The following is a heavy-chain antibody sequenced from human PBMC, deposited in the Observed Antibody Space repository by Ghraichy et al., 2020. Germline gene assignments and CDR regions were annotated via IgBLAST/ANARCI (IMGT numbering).Heavy chain of an antibody. J-gene: IGHJ6*03. CDR3: ARTHYELEYYYYYYYMDV. D-gene: IGHD3-3*01. CDR2: IYYSGST. CDR1: GGSISSYY. V-gene: IGHV4-59*01. Sequence: ETLSLTCTVSGGSISSYYWSWIRQPPGKGLEWIGYIYYSGSTNYNPSLKSRVTISVDTSKNQFSLKLSSVTAADTAVYYCARTHYELEYYYYYYYMDVWGKGTTVTVSS.